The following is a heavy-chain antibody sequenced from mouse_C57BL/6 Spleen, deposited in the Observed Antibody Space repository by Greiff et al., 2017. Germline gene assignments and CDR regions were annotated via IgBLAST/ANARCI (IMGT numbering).Heavy chain of an antibody. CDR2: IYPSDSET. CDR3: ANGGNYAAMDY. Sequence: QVQLQQSGAELVRPGSSVKLSCKASGYTFTSYWMDWVKQRPGQGLEWIGNIYPSDSETHYNQKFKDKATLTVDKSSSTAYMQLSSLTSEDSAVYYCANGGNYAAMDYWGQGTSVTVSS. CDR1: GYTFTSYW. V-gene: IGHV1-61*01. J-gene: IGHJ4*01. D-gene: IGHD2-1*01.